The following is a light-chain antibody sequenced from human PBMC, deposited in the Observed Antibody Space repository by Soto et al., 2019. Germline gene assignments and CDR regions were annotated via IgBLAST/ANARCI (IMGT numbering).Light chain of an antibody. V-gene: IGKV3-15*01. J-gene: IGKJ4*01. Sequence: EVVMTQSPDTLSGSPGDGATLSCRASQNVHSDLAWYQQKPGQAPRLVIYDTSTRATDIPVRFTGGGSGTEFTLTISSLKSEDFAVYYCQQYNNWPLTFGGGTKVEIK. CDR2: DTS. CDR3: QQYNNWPLT. CDR1: QNVHSD.